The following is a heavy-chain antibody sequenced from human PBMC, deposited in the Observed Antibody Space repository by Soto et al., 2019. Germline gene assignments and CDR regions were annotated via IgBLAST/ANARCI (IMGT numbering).Heavy chain of an antibody. J-gene: IGHJ6*02. D-gene: IGHD2-2*01. CDR2: ISYDGSNK. V-gene: IGHV3-30-3*01. CDR3: ARGRPHCSSTTCYNDYYGMDV. CDR1: GSSFTSYP. Sequence: QVQLVESGGGVVQPGRSLRLSCAASGSSFTSYPMHWVRQAPGKGLEWVAVISYDGSNKYYTDSVKGRFTISRDNSKNTLYLQMNSLRAEDTAVYYCARGRPHCSSTTCYNDYYGMDVWGQGTTVTVSS.